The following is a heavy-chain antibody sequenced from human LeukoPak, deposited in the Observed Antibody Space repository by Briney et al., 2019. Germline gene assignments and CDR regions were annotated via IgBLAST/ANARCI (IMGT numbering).Heavy chain of an antibody. CDR1: GFTFSSYG. D-gene: IGHD2-15*01. Sequence: QTGGSLRLSCAASGFTFSSYGMSWVRQAPGKGLEWVSAISGSGGSAYHADSVKGRFTISRDNSKNTLYLQMNSLRAEDTAVYYCAKGGYCSDDSCYSDYWGQGTLVTVSS. CDR2: ISGSGGSA. CDR3: AKGGYCSDDSCYSDY. J-gene: IGHJ4*02. V-gene: IGHV3-23*01.